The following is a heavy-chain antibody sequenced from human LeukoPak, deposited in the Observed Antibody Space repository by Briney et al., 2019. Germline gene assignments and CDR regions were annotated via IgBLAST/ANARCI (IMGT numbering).Heavy chain of an antibody. CDR3: ATDCSSTSGYVPAY. V-gene: IGHV3-23*01. CDR2: ISGSGGYT. J-gene: IGHJ4*02. CDR1: AFTFSNHA. D-gene: IGHD2-2*01. Sequence: PGGSLRLSFSASAFTFSNHAMSWVRQAPGKGLEWVSGISGSGGYTSYADSLKGRVTISRDNYKNTLYLQMNSLRHEGTALYYCATDCSSTSGYVPAYWGQGTLVTVSS.